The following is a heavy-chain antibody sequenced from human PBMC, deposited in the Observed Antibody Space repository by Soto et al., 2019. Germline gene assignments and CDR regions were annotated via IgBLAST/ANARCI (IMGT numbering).Heavy chain of an antibody. D-gene: IGHD2-2*01. CDR1: GYSISSGYY. V-gene: IGHV4-38-2*01. CDR3: ARGHIVVVPTVGWFDP. Sequence: SETLSLTCAVSGYSISSGYYWGWVRQPPGKGLEWLESMFHSGKTYYNPSLKSRLTISVDTSKNQFSLRLNSVTAADTAVYYCARGHIVVVPTVGWFDPWGQGTLVTVSS. CDR2: MFHSGKT. J-gene: IGHJ5*02.